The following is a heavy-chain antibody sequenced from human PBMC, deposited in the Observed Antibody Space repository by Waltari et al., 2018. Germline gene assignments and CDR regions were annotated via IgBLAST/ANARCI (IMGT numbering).Heavy chain of an antibody. J-gene: IGHJ3*02. CDR3: ARIRWDLPHAFDI. CDR1: GGPMSSSRYY. CDR2: VYYSGGT. V-gene: IGHV4-39*02. Sequence: QLQLQESGPGLVKPSETLSVTCTVSGGPMSSSRYYWGWLRQPPGKGLEWIGSVYYSGGTFYTPSLKSRVTISVDTSENHFSLRLNSVTAADTAVYYCARIRWDLPHAFDIWGLGTMLTVSS. D-gene: IGHD1-26*01.